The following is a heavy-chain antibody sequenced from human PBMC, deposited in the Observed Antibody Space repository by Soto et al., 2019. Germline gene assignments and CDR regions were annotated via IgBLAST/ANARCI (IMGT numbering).Heavy chain of an antibody. CDR3: ARIPAGNSYYYFDY. Sequence: ASVKVSCKASGYTFTSYAMHWVRQAPGQRLEWMGRINPGNGNTKYAQKFQGRVTMTRDTSTSTVYMELSSLRSEDTAVYYCARIPAGNSYYYFDYWGQGTPVTVSS. D-gene: IGHD6-13*01. V-gene: IGHV1-3*01. J-gene: IGHJ4*02. CDR1: GYTFTSYA. CDR2: INPGNGNT.